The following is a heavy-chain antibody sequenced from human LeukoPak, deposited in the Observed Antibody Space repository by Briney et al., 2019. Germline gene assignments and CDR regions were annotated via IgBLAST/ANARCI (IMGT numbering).Heavy chain of an antibody. CDR3: ARMRMGQTIAAAGGFDY. Sequence: GGSLRLSCAASGFTFSSYAMHWVRQAPGKGLEYVSAISSNGGSTYYANSVKGRFTISRDNSKNTLYLQMGSLRAEDMAVYYCARMRMGQTIAAAGGFDYWGQGTLVTVSS. D-gene: IGHD6-13*01. CDR1: GFTFSSYA. J-gene: IGHJ4*02. CDR2: ISSNGGST. V-gene: IGHV3-64*01.